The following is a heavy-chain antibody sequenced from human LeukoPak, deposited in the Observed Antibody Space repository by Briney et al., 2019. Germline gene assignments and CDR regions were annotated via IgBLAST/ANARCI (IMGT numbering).Heavy chain of an antibody. J-gene: IGHJ5*02. CDR1: GGSISSYY. D-gene: IGHD3-10*01. Sequence: SETLSLTCTVSGGSISSYYWSWIRQPAGKGLEWIGRIYTSGSTNYNPSLKSRVTMSVDTSKNQFSLKLSSVTAADTAVYYCARDYYGSGGYFFVAGRFDPWGQGTLVTVSS. CDR3: ARDYYGSGGYFFVAGRFDP. CDR2: IYTSGST. V-gene: IGHV4-4*07.